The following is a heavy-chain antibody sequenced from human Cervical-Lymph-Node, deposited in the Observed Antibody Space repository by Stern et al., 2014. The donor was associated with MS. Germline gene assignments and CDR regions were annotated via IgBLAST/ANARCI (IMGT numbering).Heavy chain of an antibody. CDR1: GGSIRRNY. CDR2: IYYSGST. D-gene: IGHD4-23*01. V-gene: IGHV4-59*01. CDR3: ARDLATVGWFDP. J-gene: IGHJ5*02. Sequence: QLQLQESGPGLVKPAATLSLTCTVSGGSIRRNYWSWIRQPPGKGLEWIGDIYYSGSTNYNPSLKSRVTISIDTSKNQFSLNLTSVTAADTAVYYCARDLATVGWFDPWGQGTLVTVSS.